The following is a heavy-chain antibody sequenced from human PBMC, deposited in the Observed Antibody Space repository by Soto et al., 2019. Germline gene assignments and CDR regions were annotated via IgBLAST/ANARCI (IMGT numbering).Heavy chain of an antibody. J-gene: IGHJ5*02. Sequence: GEPQKISSKGSGDNFTSYWIGWVRQMPGKGLEWMGIIYPGDSDTRYSPSFQGQVTISADKSISTAYLQWSSLKASDTAMYYCARHAVPAALNWFDPWGQGTLVTVSS. CDR2: IYPGDSDT. D-gene: IGHD2-2*01. V-gene: IGHV5-51*01. CDR3: ARHAVPAALNWFDP. CDR1: GDNFTSYW.